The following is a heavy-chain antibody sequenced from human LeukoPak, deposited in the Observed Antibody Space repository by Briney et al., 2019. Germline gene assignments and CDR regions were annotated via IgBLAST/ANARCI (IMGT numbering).Heavy chain of an antibody. CDR1: GYTFTSYG. V-gene: IGHV1-2*02. J-gene: IGHJ6*03. CDR3: ARGRLFYYYYMDV. CDR2: INPNSGGT. Sequence: ASVKVSCKASGYTFTSYGISWVRQAPGQGLEWMGWINPNSGGTNYAQKFQGRVTMTRDTSISTAYMELSRLRSDDTAVYYCARGRLFYYYYMDVWGKGTTVTISS.